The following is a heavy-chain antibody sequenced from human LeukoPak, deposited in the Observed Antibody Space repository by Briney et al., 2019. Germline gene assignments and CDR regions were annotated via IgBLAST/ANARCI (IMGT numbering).Heavy chain of an antibody. Sequence: GSLRLSCTPSGFTFGDYAMSWFRQAPGKGLEWIGCIYYSGSTNYNPSLKSRVTISVDTSKNQFSLKLSSVTAADTAVYYCAGLMVRGVTPYYFDYWGQGTLVTVSS. CDR3: AGLMVRGVTPYYFDY. J-gene: IGHJ4*02. CDR1: GFTFGDYA. D-gene: IGHD3-10*01. CDR2: IYYSGST. V-gene: IGHV4-59*01.